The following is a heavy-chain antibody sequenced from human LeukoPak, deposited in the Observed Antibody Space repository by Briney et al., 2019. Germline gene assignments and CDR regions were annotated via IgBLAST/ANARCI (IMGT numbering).Heavy chain of an antibody. J-gene: IGHJ5*02. Sequence: GGSLRLSCVASGFTFSSYSMNWVRQAPGKGLEWVSSISSSSSSIYYADSVKGRFTISRDNAKNSLYLQMNSLRAEDTAVYYCAKELAAPGDLWGQGTLVTVSS. CDR3: AKELAAPGDL. CDR2: ISSSSSSI. D-gene: IGHD6-13*01. V-gene: IGHV3-21*04. CDR1: GFTFSSYS.